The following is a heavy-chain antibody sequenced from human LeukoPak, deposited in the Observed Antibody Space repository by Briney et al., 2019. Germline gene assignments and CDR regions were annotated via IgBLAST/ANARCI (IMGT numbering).Heavy chain of an antibody. V-gene: IGHV4-34*01. D-gene: IGHD6-13*01. CDR2: INHSGST. Sequence: PSETLSLTCAVYGGSFSGYYWSWIRQPPGKGLEWIGEINHSGSTNYNPSLKSRVTISVDTSKNQFSLKLSSVTAADTAVYYCARGRSSSSWSYRRGYFDYWGQGTLVTVS. J-gene: IGHJ4*02. CDR1: GGSFSGYY. CDR3: ARGRSSSSWSYRRGYFDY.